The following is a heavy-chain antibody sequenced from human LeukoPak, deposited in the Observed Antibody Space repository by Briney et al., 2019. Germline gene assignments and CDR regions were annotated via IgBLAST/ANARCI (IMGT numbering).Heavy chain of an antibody. CDR2: IYYSGST. Sequence: SETLSPTCTVSGGSISSYYWSWIRQPPGKGLEWIGYIYYSGSTNYNPSLKSRVTISVDTSKNQFSLKLSSVTAADTAVYYCARAPNGYCGGDCYFDYWGQGTLVTVSS. CDR1: GGSISSYY. V-gene: IGHV4-59*01. D-gene: IGHD2-21*02. J-gene: IGHJ4*02. CDR3: ARAPNGYCGGDCYFDY.